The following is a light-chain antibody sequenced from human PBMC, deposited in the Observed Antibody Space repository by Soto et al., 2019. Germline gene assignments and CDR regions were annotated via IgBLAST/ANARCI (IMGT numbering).Light chain of an antibody. Sequence: EIVMTQPPATLSVSPGERATLSCRARQSVSSNLAWYQQKPGQAPRLLIYGESTRATGIPVRLSGSGTGTEFTLTISSLQSEDFAVYYCQQYNNWPPLTFGGGTKVEIK. J-gene: IGKJ4*01. V-gene: IGKV3-15*01. CDR3: QQYNNWPPLT. CDR1: QSVSSN. CDR2: GES.